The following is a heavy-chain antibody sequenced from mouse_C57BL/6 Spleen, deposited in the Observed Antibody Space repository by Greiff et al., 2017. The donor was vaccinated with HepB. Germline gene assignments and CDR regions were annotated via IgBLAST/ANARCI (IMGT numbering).Heavy chain of an antibody. Sequence: VQLQQSGPELVKPGASVKMSCKASGYTFTDYYMHWVKQKPGKGLEWIGEIYPGSGNTYYNEKFKGKATLTADTSSSTAYMQLSSLTSEDSAVYFCARRGLRRLFDYWGQGTTLTVSS. CDR1: YTFTDYYM. J-gene: IGHJ2*01. CDR2: YPGSGNTY. D-gene: IGHD2-2*01. CDR3: RRGLRRLFDY. V-gene: IGHV1-83*01.